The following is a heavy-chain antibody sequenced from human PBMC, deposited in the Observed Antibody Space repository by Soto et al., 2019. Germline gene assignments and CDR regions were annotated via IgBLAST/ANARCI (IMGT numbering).Heavy chain of an antibody. J-gene: IGHJ5*02. Sequence: EVQLLESGGGLVQPGGSLRLSCAASGFTFSSYTMSWVRQCPGKGLEWVSGISATGGSTDYADSVKGRFTFSRDNSKNTLYLQMNSLRAEDAAVYYCAKGFIRDCGGDCTVDTWGQGTLVTVSS. CDR2: ISATGGST. CDR1: GFTFSSYT. D-gene: IGHD2-21*02. V-gene: IGHV3-23*01. CDR3: AKGFIRDCGGDCTVDT.